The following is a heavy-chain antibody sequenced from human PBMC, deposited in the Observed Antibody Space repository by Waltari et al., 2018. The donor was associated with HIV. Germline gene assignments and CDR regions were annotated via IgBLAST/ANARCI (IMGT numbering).Heavy chain of an antibody. D-gene: IGHD4-17*01. CDR3: ARGLGWASLTTSGMDV. V-gene: IGHV1-2*02. CDR2: INPNSGGS. J-gene: IGHJ6*02. Sequence: QVQLVQSGAEVKKHGASVKVSCKPSGYTFTASSRHWVRQAPGQGLEGMGWINPNSGGSKYAQKLQGRVTMTRDTSISTAFMELSRLRSDDTAVYYCARGLGWASLTTSGMDVWGQGTTVTVSS. CDR1: GYTFTASS.